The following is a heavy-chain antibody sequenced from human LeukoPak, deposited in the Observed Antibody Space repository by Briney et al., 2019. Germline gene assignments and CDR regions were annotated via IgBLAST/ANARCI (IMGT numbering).Heavy chain of an antibody. CDR1: GYTFTSYY. V-gene: IGHV1-46*01. Sequence: GASVKVSCKASGYTFTSYYMHWVRQAPGQGLEWMGIINPSGGSTSYAQKFQGRVTITADESTSTAYMELSSLRSEDTAVYYCARLRLTGYQGFFDYWGQGTLVTVSS. J-gene: IGHJ4*02. D-gene: IGHD3-9*01. CDR3: ARLRLTGYQGFFDY. CDR2: INPSGGST.